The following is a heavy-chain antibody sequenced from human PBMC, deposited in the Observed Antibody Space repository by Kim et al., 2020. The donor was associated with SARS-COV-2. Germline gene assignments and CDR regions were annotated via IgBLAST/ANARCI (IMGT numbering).Heavy chain of an antibody. D-gene: IGHD4-17*01. CDR1: GGSISSYY. J-gene: IGHJ5*02. Sequence: SETLSLTCTVSGGSISSYYWSWIRQPPGKGLEWIGYIYYSGSTNYNPSLKSRVTISVDTSKNQFSLKLSSVTAADTAVYYCARDGPTVTFRAWGQGTLVTVSS. V-gene: IGHV4-59*13. CDR2: IYYSGST. CDR3: ARDGPTVTFRA.